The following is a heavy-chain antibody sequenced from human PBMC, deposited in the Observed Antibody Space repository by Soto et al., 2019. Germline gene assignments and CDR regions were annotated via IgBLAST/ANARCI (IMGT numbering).Heavy chain of an antibody. CDR1: GGSISSYY. CDR3: ARDKSPYSSGWHNRHFDY. Sequence: SETLSLTCTFSGGSISSYYWSLIRQPPGKGLEWIGYIYYSGSTNYNPSLKSRVTISVDTSKNQFSLKLSSVTAADTAVYYCARDKSPYSSGWHNRHFDYWGQGTLVTVSS. J-gene: IGHJ4*02. V-gene: IGHV4-59*01. D-gene: IGHD6-19*01. CDR2: IYYSGST.